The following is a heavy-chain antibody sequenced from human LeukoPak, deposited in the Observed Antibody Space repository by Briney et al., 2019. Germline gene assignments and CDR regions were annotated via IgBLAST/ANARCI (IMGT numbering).Heavy chain of an antibody. V-gene: IGHV3-23*01. J-gene: IGHJ6*03. D-gene: IGHD4-17*01. CDR1: GFTFSSYA. Sequence: GGSLRLCCAASGFTFSSYAMSWVRQAPGKGLEWVSAISGSGGSTYYADSVKGRFTISRDNSKNTLYLQMNSLRAEDTAVYYCAKGPSGDYYYYYYMDVWGKGTTVTVSS. CDR3: AKGPSGDYYYYYYMDV. CDR2: ISGSGGST.